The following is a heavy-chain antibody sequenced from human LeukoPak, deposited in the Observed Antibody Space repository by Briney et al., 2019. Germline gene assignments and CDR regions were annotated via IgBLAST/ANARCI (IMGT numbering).Heavy chain of an antibody. V-gene: IGHV3-23*01. J-gene: IGHJ4*02. Sequence: PGGSLRLSCAASGFTFSNYDMGWVRRAPGEGLEWVSSISGSGSSTYYADSVKGRFTISRDNPKNAQYLQMSSLRAEDTAVYYCAKAIAATGRWWIFDYWGQGTLVTVSS. CDR3: AKAIAATGRWWIFDY. D-gene: IGHD6-13*01. CDR1: GFTFSNYD. CDR2: ISGSGSST.